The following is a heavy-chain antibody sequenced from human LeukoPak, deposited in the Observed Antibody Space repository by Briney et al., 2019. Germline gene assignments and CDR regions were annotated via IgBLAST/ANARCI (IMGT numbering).Heavy chain of an antibody. CDR2: INPGDYST. D-gene: IGHD6-13*01. Sequence: GASVKVSCKASGYTFTNYYMHWVRQAPGQGLEWMGKINPGDYSTNYAQKFQGRVTMTRDTSTSTVYIELSSLRSEDTAVYYCATPPSIAAAGPAVDYWGQGTLVTVSS. V-gene: IGHV1-46*01. CDR3: ATPPSIAAAGPAVDY. J-gene: IGHJ4*02. CDR1: GYTFTNYY.